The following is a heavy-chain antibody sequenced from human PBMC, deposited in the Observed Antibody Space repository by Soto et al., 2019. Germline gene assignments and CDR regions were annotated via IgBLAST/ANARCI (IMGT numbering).Heavy chain of an antibody. CDR2: ISTTSSSI. V-gene: IGHV3-48*02. D-gene: IGHD3-3*01. Sequence: XGSLRLSCAASGFTFSSYSMNWVRQAPGKGLEWISYISTTSSSIYYADSVKGRFTISRDNAKNSLFLQMNSLRDEDTAVYYCARKGVAFDYWGQGALVTVSS. CDR1: GFTFSSYS. CDR3: ARKGVAFDY. J-gene: IGHJ4*02.